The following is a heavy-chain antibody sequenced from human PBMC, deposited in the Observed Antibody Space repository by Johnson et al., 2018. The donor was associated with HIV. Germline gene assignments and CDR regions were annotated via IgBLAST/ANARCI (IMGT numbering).Heavy chain of an antibody. Sequence: QVQLVESGGGVVQPGRSLRLSCAASGFTFNSYGMHWVRQAPGKGLEWVAVISYDGSNKYYADSVKGRFTISRDNAKNSLYLQMNSLRAEDTAVYYCTTEVYRMTAFDIWGQGTMVTVSS. J-gene: IGHJ3*02. CDR3: TTEVYRMTAFDI. V-gene: IGHV3-30*03. D-gene: IGHD2/OR15-2a*01. CDR1: GFTFNSYG. CDR2: ISYDGSNK.